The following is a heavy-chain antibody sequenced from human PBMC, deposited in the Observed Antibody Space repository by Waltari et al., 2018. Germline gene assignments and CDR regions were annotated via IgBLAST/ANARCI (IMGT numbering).Heavy chain of an antibody. D-gene: IGHD3-10*01. CDR1: GYTFTSYG. CDR2: ISAYNGNT. CDR3: ASDQKRYYGSGSYYFDY. Sequence: QVQLVQSGAEVKKPGASVKVSCKASGYTFTSYGISWVRPAPGQGLEWMGWISAYNGNTNYAQKLQGRVTMTTDTSTSTAYMELRSLRSDDTAVYYCASDQKRYYGSGSYYFDYWGQGTLVTVSS. J-gene: IGHJ4*02. V-gene: IGHV1-18*01.